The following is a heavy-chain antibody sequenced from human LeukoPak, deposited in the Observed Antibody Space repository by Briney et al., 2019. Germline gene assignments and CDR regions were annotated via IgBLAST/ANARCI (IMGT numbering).Heavy chain of an antibody. CDR3: ASGVATIIQGYYFDY. V-gene: IGHV1-18*01. J-gene: IGHJ4*02. D-gene: IGHD5-12*01. CDR2: ISAYNGNT. CDR1: GYTFTSYG. Sequence: ASVKVSCKASGYTFTSYGISWVRQAPGQGLEWMGWISAYNGNTNYAQKLQGRVTITADKSTSTAYMELSSLRSEDTAVYYCASGVATIIQGYYFDYWGQGTLVTVSS.